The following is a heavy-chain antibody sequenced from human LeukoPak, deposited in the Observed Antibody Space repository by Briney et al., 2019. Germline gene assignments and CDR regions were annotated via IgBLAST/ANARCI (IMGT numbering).Heavy chain of an antibody. CDR1: GFTFSSYW. V-gene: IGHV3-74*01. CDR2: INSDGSST. Sequence: GGSLRLSCAASGFTFSSYWMHWVRQAPGKGLVWVSRINSDGSSTSYADSVKGRFTISRDNAKNSLHLQMNSLRAEDTAVYYCARRSRLGGHPFDYWGQGTLVTVSS. J-gene: IGHJ4*02. D-gene: IGHD2-15*01. CDR3: ARRSRLGGHPFDY.